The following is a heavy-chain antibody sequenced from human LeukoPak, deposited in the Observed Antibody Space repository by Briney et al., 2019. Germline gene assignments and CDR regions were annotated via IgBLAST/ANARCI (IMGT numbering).Heavy chain of an antibody. CDR1: GYTFSNYG. Sequence: GASVKVSCKASGYTFSNYGLSWVRQAPGQGLEWMGGIIPIFGTANYAQKFQGRVTITADESTSTAYMKLSSLRSEDTAVYYCAREGAYCSGGSCFDYWGQGTLVTVSS. J-gene: IGHJ4*02. CDR3: AREGAYCSGGSCFDY. D-gene: IGHD2-15*01. CDR2: IIPIFGTA. V-gene: IGHV1-69*13.